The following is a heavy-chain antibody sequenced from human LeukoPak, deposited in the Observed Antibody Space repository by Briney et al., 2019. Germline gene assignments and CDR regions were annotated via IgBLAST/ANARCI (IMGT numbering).Heavy chain of an antibody. D-gene: IGHD6-25*01. J-gene: IGHJ4*02. CDR3: ARVKEAAAFDY. CDR1: GFTFSSYW. CDR2: IKQDGSEK. V-gene: IGHV3-7*01. Sequence: GGSLRLSCAASGFTFSSYWMSWVRQAPGKGLEWVANIKQDGSEKYYVDSVKGRFTISIDNAKNSLYLQMNSLRAEETAVYYCARVKEAAAFDYWGQGALVTVSS.